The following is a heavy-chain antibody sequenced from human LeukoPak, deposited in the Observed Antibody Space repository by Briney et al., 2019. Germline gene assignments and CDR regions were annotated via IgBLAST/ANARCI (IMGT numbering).Heavy chain of an antibody. CDR1: GFTFSSYA. J-gene: IGHJ4*02. CDR3: AKDSSPHYYDRSGYEDY. D-gene: IGHD3-22*01. CDR2: ISGSGGST. Sequence: GGSLRPSCADSGFTFSSYAMCWVRQAPGEVLEWVSAISGSGGSTYYADSVKGRFTISRDNSKNTLYLQMNSLRAEDTAVYYCAKDSSPHYYDRSGYEDYWGQGTLVTVSS. V-gene: IGHV3-23*01.